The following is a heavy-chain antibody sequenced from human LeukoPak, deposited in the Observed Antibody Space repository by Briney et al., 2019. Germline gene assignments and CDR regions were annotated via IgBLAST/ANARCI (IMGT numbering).Heavy chain of an antibody. CDR2: ISSSSSYI. CDR1: GFTFSSYS. J-gene: IGHJ4*02. Sequence: GGSLRLSCAASGFTFSSYSMNWVRQAPGKGLEWVSSISSSSSYIYYADSVKGRFTISRDNSKNTLYLQMNSLRAEDTAVYYCAKDLDESFDYYDSSGYSRSTKLFDYWGQGTLVTVSS. CDR3: AKDLDESFDYYDSSGYSRSTKLFDY. V-gene: IGHV3-21*04. D-gene: IGHD3-22*01.